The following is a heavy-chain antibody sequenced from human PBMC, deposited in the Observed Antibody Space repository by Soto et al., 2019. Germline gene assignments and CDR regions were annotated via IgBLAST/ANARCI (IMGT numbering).Heavy chain of an antibody. CDR3: ARGQGAAIGDYYYHGMDV. CDR2: IRSRANNFAT. J-gene: IGHJ6*02. D-gene: IGHD2-2*02. CDR1: GVIFSGSA. V-gene: IGHV3-73*01. Sequence: GGSLRLSCAASGVIFSGSAIHGVRQASGKGLEWVGRIRSRANNFATSSAASVKGRFTFSRDDSKNTAYLQMNTLKPEDTAVYYCARGQGAAIGDYYYHGMDVWGQGTTVTVSS.